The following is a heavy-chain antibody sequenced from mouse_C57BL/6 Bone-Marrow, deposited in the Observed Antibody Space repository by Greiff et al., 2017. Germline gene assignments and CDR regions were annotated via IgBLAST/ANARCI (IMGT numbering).Heavy chain of an antibody. CDR1: GFTFSDYG. V-gene: IGHV5-17*01. CDR3: ASSGLAMDY. Sequence: DVQLVESGGGLVKPGGSLKLSCAASGFTFSDYGMHWVRQAPEKGLEWVAYISSGSSTIYYADTVKGRFTISRDHAKNTLFLQMTSLRSEDTAMYYCASSGLAMDYWGQGTSVTVSS. J-gene: IGHJ4*01. D-gene: IGHD1-3*01. CDR2: ISSGSSTI.